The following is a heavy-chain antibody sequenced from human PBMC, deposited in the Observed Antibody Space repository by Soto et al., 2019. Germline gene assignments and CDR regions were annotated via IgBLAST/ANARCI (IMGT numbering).Heavy chain of an antibody. D-gene: IGHD2-8*01. CDR1: GDSITSGGYY. V-gene: IGHV4-31*03. Sequence: QVQLQESGPGLVKPSQTLSLTCTVSGDSITSGGYYWSWLRQHPGKGLEWIGYIYFSGSTFYNPSLKXRXTXSVXXXXXXXXXXXXXXXXXXXXXXXXXXMYDASXXNWFDPWGQGTLVTVSS. CDR2: IYFSGST. CDR3: XXXMYDASXXNWFDP. J-gene: IGHJ5*02.